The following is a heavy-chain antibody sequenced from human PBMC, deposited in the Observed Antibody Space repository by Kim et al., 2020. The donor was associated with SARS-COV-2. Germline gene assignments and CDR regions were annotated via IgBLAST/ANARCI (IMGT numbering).Heavy chain of an antibody. V-gene: IGHV3-74*01. Sequence: ADSVKGRLTISQDNSKNSMYLQMNSLRAEDTAVYYCTRDPDYSKGASFDYWGQGTLVTVSS. J-gene: IGHJ4*02. CDR3: TRDPDYSKGASFDY. D-gene: IGHD4-4*01.